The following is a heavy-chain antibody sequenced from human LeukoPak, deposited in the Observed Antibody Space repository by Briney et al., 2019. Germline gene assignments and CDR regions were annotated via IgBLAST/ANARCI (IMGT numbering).Heavy chain of an antibody. CDR1: GCTFSSYA. J-gene: IGHJ4*02. D-gene: IGHD5-12*01. CDR3: ASRTDSGYDLALDY. Sequence: ASVKLSCKASGCTFSSYAISWVRQAPGQGLEWMGGIIPVFGTANYAQKFQGRVTITADESTSTAYMELSSLRSEDTAVYYCASRTDSGYDLALDYWGQGTLVTVSS. CDR2: IIPVFGTA. V-gene: IGHV1-69*13.